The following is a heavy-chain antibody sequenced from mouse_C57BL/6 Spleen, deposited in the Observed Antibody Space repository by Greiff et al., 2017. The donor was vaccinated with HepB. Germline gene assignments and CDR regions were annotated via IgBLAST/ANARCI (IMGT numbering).Heavy chain of an antibody. CDR3: ARSKGVRRAMDY. V-gene: IGHV1-55*01. J-gene: IGHJ4*01. CDR1: GYTFTSYW. D-gene: IGHD3-3*01. CDR2: IYPGSGST. Sequence: VQLQQPGAELVKPGASVKMSCKASGYTFTSYWITWVKQRPGQGLEWIGDIYPGSGSTNYNEKFKSKATLTVDTSSSTAYMQLSSLTSEDSAVYYCARSKGVRRAMDYWGQGTSVTVSS.